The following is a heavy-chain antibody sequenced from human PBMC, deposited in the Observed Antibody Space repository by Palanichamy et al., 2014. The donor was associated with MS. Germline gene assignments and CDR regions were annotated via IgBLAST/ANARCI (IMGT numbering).Heavy chain of an antibody. D-gene: IGHD3-10*01. CDR1: GGTLSIYG. Sequence: QVQLVQSGAEVKKPGSSVKVSCKASGGTLSIYGFNWVRQAPGQGLEWMGGIIPMYHMYGRGNNTQKFQGRIMITADKSKSTVYMELSSLRSEDTAVYYCTSRARGSGSFDFWGQGTLVTVSS. V-gene: IGHV1-69*06. CDR3: TSRARGSGSFDF. CDR2: IIPMYHMYGRG. J-gene: IGHJ4*02.